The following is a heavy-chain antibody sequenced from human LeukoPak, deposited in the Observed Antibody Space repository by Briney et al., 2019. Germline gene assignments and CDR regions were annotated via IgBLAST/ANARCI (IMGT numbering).Heavy chain of an antibody. CDR1: GLLFSSHG. Sequence: GGSLRLSCAASSGLLFSSHGMHWVRQAPGKGLEWVAVIWYDASNKYYADSVKGRFTISRDNSKNTLFLQMNSLRDDDTAVYYCVRGVGVSRFNYFDPWGQGTLVIVSS. CDR2: IWYDASNK. V-gene: IGHV3-33*01. CDR3: VRGVGVSRFNYFDP. D-gene: IGHD6-13*01. J-gene: IGHJ5*02.